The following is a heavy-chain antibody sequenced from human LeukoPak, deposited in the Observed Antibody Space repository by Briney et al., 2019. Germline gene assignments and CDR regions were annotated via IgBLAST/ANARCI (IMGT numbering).Heavy chain of an antibody. J-gene: IGHJ3*02. Sequence: SETLSLTCVVSGYSISSGSYWGWIGQSPGRALEWIATINHSGSTYFNPSLQSRVTISVDTSKDQFSLKLNSVTAADTAVYYCARNGSLEGRPFDIWGQGTMVTVSS. D-gene: IGHD5-24*01. CDR1: GYSISSGSY. CDR3: ARNGSLEGRPFDI. V-gene: IGHV4-38-2*01. CDR2: INHSGST.